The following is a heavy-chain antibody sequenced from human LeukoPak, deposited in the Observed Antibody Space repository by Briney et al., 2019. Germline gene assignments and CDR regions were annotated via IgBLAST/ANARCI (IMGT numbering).Heavy chain of an antibody. Sequence: GRSLRLSCAASGFTFDDYAMHWVRQAPGKGLEWVSGISWNSGSIGYADSVKGRFTISRDNSKNTLYLQMNSLRAEDTAVYYCAKIGIDSSGYYLPTVYYYGMDVWGQGTTVTVSS. CDR1: GFTFDDYA. D-gene: IGHD3-22*01. CDR2: ISWNSGSI. V-gene: IGHV3-9*01. CDR3: AKIGIDSSGYYLPTVYYYGMDV. J-gene: IGHJ6*02.